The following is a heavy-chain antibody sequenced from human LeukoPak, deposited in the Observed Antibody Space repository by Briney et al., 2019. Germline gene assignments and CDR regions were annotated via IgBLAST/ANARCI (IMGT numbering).Heavy chain of an antibody. CDR2: INADNGNT. CDR1: GYTFTNYA. CDR3: AITYCNGDCYKRLPTNPWRAPGDAFDI. J-gene: IGHJ3*02. V-gene: IGHV1-3*01. Sequence: GASMKVSCKASGYTFTNYAMHWVRQAPGQRLEWMGWINADNGNTKYSQKFQGRVTIIKDTSASTAYLELSSLRSEDTAVYYCAITYCNGDCYKRLPTNPWRAPGDAFDIWGQGTMVTVSS. D-gene: IGHD2-21*02.